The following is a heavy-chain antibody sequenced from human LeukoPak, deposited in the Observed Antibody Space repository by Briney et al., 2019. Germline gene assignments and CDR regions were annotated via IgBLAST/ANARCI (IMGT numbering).Heavy chain of an antibody. V-gene: IGHV1-18*01. J-gene: IGHJ3*02. D-gene: IGHD3-16*01. CDR3: AKAQEGGWNAFDI. CDR1: GYTFSNYG. Sequence: ASVKVSCKASGYTFSNYGISWVRQAPGQGLEWMGWISGYNGNTDYAQKLQGRVTVTTDTSTSTDYMELRSLRSDDTAVYYCAKAQEGGWNAFDIWGQGTMVTVSS. CDR2: ISGYNGNT.